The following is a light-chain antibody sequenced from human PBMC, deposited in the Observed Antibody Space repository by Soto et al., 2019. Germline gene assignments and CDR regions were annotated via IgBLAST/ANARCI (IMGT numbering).Light chain of an antibody. J-gene: IGKJ1*01. CDR1: QSVSSN. V-gene: IGKV3-15*01. CDR3: QQRSNWPRT. CDR2: GAS. Sequence: EIVMTQFPDTLYMSPGGRAILSCRASQSVSSNLAWYQQKPGQAPRLLIYGASTRATGIPARFSASGSGTDFTLTISSLEPEDFAVYYCQQRSNWPRTFGQGTKVDIK.